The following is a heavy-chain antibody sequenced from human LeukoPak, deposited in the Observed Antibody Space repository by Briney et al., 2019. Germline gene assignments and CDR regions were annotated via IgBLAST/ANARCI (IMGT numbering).Heavy chain of an antibody. CDR1: GYTFTSYG. Sequence: GASVKVSCKASGYTFTSYGISWVRQAPGQGLEWMGWISAYNGNTDYAQKLQGRVTMTTDTSTSTAYMELRSLRSDDTAVYYCARIAGSIAAAGTANYWGQGTLVTVSS. V-gene: IGHV1-18*01. CDR2: ISAYNGNT. CDR3: ARIAGSIAAAGTANY. J-gene: IGHJ4*02. D-gene: IGHD6-13*01.